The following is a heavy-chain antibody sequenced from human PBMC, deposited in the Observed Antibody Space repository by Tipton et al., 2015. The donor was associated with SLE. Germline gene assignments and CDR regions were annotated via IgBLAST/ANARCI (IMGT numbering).Heavy chain of an antibody. CDR1: GYSFSNQW. CDR3: ARLGLGSGSSFYNYAMDV. Sequence: QLVQSGAEVKKTGESLNISCKGSGYSFSNQWIGWVRQMPGKGLEWMGVIYPGDSDTRYSPSFQGQVTISADKSISTAYLQWSTLKASDTVIYYCARLGLGSGSSFYNYAMDVWGQGTTVTVSS. CDR2: IYPGDSDT. V-gene: IGHV5-51*03. D-gene: IGHD3-10*01. J-gene: IGHJ6*02.